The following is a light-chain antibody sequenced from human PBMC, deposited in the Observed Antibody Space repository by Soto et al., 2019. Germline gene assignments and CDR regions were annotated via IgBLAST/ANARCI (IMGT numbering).Light chain of an antibody. CDR3: QQYNTYSSWT. CDR1: QSISRW. Sequence: DIPLTQSRSTLSVSVGDRVTIPCRSRQSISRWLGWYQQKKAKAPNLLIYDASTLESGVPSRCSGSGSATEVTLTISSMQADDFATYYCQQYNTYSSWTFGQGTKVDI. V-gene: IGKV1-5*01. J-gene: IGKJ1*01. CDR2: DAS.